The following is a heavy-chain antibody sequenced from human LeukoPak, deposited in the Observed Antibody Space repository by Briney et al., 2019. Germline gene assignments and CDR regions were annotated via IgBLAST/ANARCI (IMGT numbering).Heavy chain of an antibody. CDR2: INPYSGGT. J-gene: IGHJ4*02. CDR1: GYTFTDYY. D-gene: IGHD6-25*01. V-gene: IGHV1-2*02. Sequence: ASVKVSCNASGYTFTDYYIHWVRQAPGQGLEWMGWINPYSGGTNYAQKFQGRVTMTRDASISTVYMELNRLTSDDTAFYYCARTQDRCSSAVVGFWGLGTLVTVSS. CDR3: ARTQDRCSSAVVGF.